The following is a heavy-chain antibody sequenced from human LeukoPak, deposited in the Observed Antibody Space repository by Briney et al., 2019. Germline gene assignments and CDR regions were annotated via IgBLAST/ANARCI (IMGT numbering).Heavy chain of an antibody. D-gene: IGHD4-23*01. CDR3: ARLFGGNSHGDY. CDR2: IYYSGST. Sequence: SETLSLTCTVSGGSISSSSYYWGWIRQPPGKGLEWIGSIYYSGSTYYNPSLKSRVTISVDTSKNQFPLKLSSVTAADTAVYYCARLFGGNSHGDYWGQGTLVTVSS. V-gene: IGHV4-39*01. J-gene: IGHJ4*02. CDR1: GGSISSSSYY.